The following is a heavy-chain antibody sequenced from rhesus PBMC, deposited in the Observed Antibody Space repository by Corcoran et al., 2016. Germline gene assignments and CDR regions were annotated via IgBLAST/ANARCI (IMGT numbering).Heavy chain of an antibody. CDR2: FYGSSWST. D-gene: IGHD5-24*01. CDR3: ARYTVGTVLDV. V-gene: IGHV4-147*01. Sequence: QVQLQESGPGLVKPLETLSLTCTVSGASISSNYWSWIRQPPGKGLEWIGRFYGSSWSTSYTPSLTSRVTISTDTSKNQFSLKLSSVTAADTAVYYCARYTVGTVLDVWGRGVLVTVSP. CDR1: GASISSNY. J-gene: IGHJ5-2*02.